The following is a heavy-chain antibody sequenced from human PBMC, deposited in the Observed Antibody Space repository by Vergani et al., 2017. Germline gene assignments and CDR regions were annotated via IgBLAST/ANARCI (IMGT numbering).Heavy chain of an antibody. CDR3: ARDGEKVGYRRHNYLDF. D-gene: IGHD6-25*01. CDR2: ISSGSTYT. Sequence: VLLVESGGGLVQPGGSLRLSCAASGFTFSAYWMNWVRQAPGKGLEWVSSISSGSTYTFYADSVKDRFTISRDNAKSTLYLHMSSLRAEDTAIYYCARDGEKVGYRRHNYLDFWGQGTLVTVSS. J-gene: IGHJ4*02. CDR1: GFTFSAYW. V-gene: IGHV3-21*02.